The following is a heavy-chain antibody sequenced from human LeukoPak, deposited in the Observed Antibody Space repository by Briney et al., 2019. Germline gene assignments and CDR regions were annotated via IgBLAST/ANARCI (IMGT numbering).Heavy chain of an antibody. J-gene: IGHJ4*02. D-gene: IGHD3-10*01. V-gene: IGHV4-59*01. CDR1: GGSISSYY. CDR3: ARDSYGPLGY. CDR2: IYYSGST. Sequence: SGTLSLTCTVSGGSISSYYWSWIRQPPGKGLEWIGYIYYSGSTNYNPSLKSRVTISVDTSKNQFSLKLSSVTAADTAVYYCARDSYGPLGYWGQGTLVTVSS.